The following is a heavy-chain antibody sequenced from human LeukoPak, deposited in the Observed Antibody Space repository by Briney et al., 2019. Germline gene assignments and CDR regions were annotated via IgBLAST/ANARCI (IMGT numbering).Heavy chain of an antibody. CDR2: ISWNSGSI. D-gene: IGHD2-2*01. Sequence: PGGSLRLSCAASGFTFDDYAMHWVRQAPGKGLEWVSGISWNSGSIGYADSVKGRFTVSRDNSKKTLFLQMNSLRAEDTAVYYCAKADCGSTSCHPDYWGQGTLVTVSS. CDR1: GFTFDDYA. J-gene: IGHJ4*02. V-gene: IGHV3-9*01. CDR3: AKADCGSTSCHPDY.